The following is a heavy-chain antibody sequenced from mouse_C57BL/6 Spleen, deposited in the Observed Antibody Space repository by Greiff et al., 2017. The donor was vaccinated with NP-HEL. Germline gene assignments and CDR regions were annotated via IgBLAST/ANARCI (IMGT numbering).Heavy chain of an antibody. CDR2: IWSGGST. CDR1: GFSLTSYG. J-gene: IGHJ1*03. D-gene: IGHD1-1*01. Sequence: QVQLKESGPGLVQPSQSLSITCTVSGFSLTSYGVHWVRQSPGKGLEWLGVIWSGGSTDYNAAFISRLSISKDNSKSQVFFKMNSLQADDTAIYYCARSPTTVVAKYFDVWGTGTTVTVSS. V-gene: IGHV2-2*01. CDR3: ARSPTTVVAKYFDV.